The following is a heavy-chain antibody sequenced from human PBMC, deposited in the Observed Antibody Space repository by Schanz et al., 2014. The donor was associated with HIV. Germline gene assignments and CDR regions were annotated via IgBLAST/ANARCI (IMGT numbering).Heavy chain of an antibody. CDR2: IIPIFGTT. D-gene: IGHD5-18*01. CDR1: GGTFSSYA. Sequence: QLVQSGPEVKKPGSSVKVSCKASGGTFSSYAISWVRQAPGQGLEWMGGIIPIFGTTNYAQKFQGRVTITADESTSTAYMELSSLRSEDTAVYYCASGRFDTVIWWGDAFLIWGRGTMVTVSS. J-gene: IGHJ3*02. V-gene: IGHV1-69*01. CDR3: ASGRFDTVIWWGDAFLI.